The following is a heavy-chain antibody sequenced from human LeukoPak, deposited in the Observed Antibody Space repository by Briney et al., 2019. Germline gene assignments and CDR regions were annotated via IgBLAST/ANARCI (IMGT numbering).Heavy chain of an antibody. Sequence: GGSLRLSCAASGFTLSIYSMNWVRQAPGKGLEWVSCISSGSHIYYSDSVKGRFTISRDNAKNSLYLQMNSLRAEDTAVYYCAGLPDLALTPSAPVGFDPWGQGTLVTVSS. CDR3: AGLPDLALTPSAPVGFDP. D-gene: IGHD2-8*01. V-gene: IGHV3-21*06. CDR1: GFTLSIYS. J-gene: IGHJ5*02. CDR2: ISSGSHI.